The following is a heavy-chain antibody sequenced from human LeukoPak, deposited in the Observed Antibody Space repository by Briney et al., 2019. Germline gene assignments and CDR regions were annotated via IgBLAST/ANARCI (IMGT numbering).Heavy chain of an antibody. CDR1: GYTFTSYD. Sequence: ASVKVSCKASGYTFTSYDINWVRQATGQGLEWMGWMNPNSGNTGYAQKFQGRVTMTRNTSISTAYMELSSLRSEDTAVYYCARDGVVRRIFDYWGQGTLVTVSS. D-gene: IGHD2-2*01. CDR3: ARDGVVRRIFDY. V-gene: IGHV1-8*01. CDR2: MNPNSGNT. J-gene: IGHJ4*02.